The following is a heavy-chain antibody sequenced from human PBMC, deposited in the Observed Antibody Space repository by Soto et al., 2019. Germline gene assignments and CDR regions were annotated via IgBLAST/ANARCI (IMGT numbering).Heavy chain of an antibody. V-gene: IGHV3-23*01. J-gene: IGHJ3*02. CDR3: TRVKAQILSSTWDGGDDI. CDR1: GFTFSTYS. D-gene: IGHD2-2*01. CDR2: IRDSGHST. Sequence: EVQLLESGGGLVQPGGSLRLSCAASGFTFSTYSMTWVRQAPGKGLEWVTTIRDSGHSTHYADSVRGRFAISRGNTNNTLFLQMNSLRAKTTAVYYCTRVKAQILSSTWDGGDDIWGQGTMVNVSS.